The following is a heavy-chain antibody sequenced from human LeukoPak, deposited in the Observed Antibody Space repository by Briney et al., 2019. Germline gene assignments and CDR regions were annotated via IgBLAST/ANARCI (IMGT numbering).Heavy chain of an antibody. Sequence: PGGSLRLSCAASGFTFSSYVMNWVRQAPGKGLVWVSAISGGGGTSTYYADSVKGRFTISRDNSKNTLYLQMNSLRAEDTAVYYCAKAGSHSYFEYWGQGTLVTVSS. CDR1: GFTFSSYV. CDR2: ISGGGGTST. D-gene: IGHD1-26*01. J-gene: IGHJ4*02. CDR3: AKAGSHSYFEY. V-gene: IGHV3-23*01.